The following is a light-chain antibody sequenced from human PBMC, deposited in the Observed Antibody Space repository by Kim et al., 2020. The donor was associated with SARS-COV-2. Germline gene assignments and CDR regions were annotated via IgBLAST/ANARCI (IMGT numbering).Light chain of an antibody. V-gene: IGLV3-19*01. J-gene: IGLJ3*02. Sequence: AWGQIVRSNGQGDSLRSYYAGWYQQKPRQAPVLVIYGKNNRPSGIPDRFSGSSSGNTASLTITGAQAEDEADYYCNSRDSSGNHWVFGGGTQLTVL. CDR2: GKN. CDR3: NSRDSSGNHWV. CDR1: SLRSYY.